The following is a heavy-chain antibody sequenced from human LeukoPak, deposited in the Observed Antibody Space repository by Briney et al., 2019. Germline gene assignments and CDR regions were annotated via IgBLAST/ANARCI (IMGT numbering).Heavy chain of an antibody. CDR3: ARGGAIVVVPAAMVS. D-gene: IGHD2-2*01. Sequence: ASVKVSRKASGYTFTGYYMHWVRQAPGQGLEWMGWINPNSGGTNYAQKFQGRVTMTRDTSISTAYMELSRLRSDDTAVYYCARGGAIVVVPAAMVSWGQGTLVTVSS. V-gene: IGHV1-2*02. CDR1: GYTFTGYY. J-gene: IGHJ4*02. CDR2: INPNSGGT.